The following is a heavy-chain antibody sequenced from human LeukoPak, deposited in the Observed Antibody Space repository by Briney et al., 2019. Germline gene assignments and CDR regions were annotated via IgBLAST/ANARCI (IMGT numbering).Heavy chain of an antibody. V-gene: IGHV4-34*01. J-gene: IGHJ6*03. CDR1: GGSLSGYY. D-gene: IGHD3-10*01. CDR3: ARGHLLWFRELLSPHYYYYYMDV. Sequence: SETLSLTCAVYGGSLSGYYWSWIRQPPGKGLEWIGEINHSGSTNYNPSLKSRVTISVDTSKNQFSLKLSSVTAADTAVYYCARGHLLWFRELLSPHYYYYYMDVWGKGTTVTVSS. CDR2: INHSGST.